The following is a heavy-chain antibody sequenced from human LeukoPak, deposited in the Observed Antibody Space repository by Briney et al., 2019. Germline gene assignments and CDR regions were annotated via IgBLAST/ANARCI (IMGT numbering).Heavy chain of an antibody. J-gene: IGHJ6*02. CDR2: IIPILGIA. V-gene: IGHV1-69*04. CDR3: ARERGSREGSGPLGHYYYYYYGMDV. CDR1: GGTFSSYA. Sequence: SVKVSCKASGGTFSSYAISWVRRAPGQGLEWMGRIIPILGIANYAQKFQGRVTITADKSTSTAYMELSSLRSEDTAVYYCARERGSREGSGPLGHYYYYYYGMDVWGQGTTVTVSS. D-gene: IGHD3-10*01.